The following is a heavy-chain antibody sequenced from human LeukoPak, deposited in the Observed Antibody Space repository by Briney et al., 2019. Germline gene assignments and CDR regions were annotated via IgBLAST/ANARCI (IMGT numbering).Heavy chain of an antibody. CDR2: INQDGSGK. Sequence: GGSLRLSCGASGFIFSSYWMSWVRQAPGKGLEWVANINQDGSGKYYVDSVKGRFTISRDNAKNSLYLQMNSLRAEDTAVYYCAKGARRYDSSGYYYLWGGDYYYYGMDVWGQGTTVTVSS. CDR3: AKGARRYDSSGYYYLWGGDYYYYGMDV. CDR1: GFIFSSYW. J-gene: IGHJ6*02. V-gene: IGHV3-7*01. D-gene: IGHD3-22*01.